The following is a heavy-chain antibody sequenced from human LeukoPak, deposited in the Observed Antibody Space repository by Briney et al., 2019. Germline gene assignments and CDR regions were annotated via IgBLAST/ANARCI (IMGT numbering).Heavy chain of an antibody. D-gene: IGHD2-2*01. Sequence: SETLSLTCTVSGGSINSGNHYWGWIRQPPGKRLEWIGSIPYRGSANLNPSLKNRVAIWPDTSRSHFSLRLTSVTSADTAVYYCARTTEDCSSTSCYQYWFDPWGQGTLDTVSS. J-gene: IGHJ5*02. V-gene: IGHV4-39*07. CDR1: GGSINSGNHY. CDR3: ARTTEDCSSTSCYQYWFDP. CDR2: IPYRGSA.